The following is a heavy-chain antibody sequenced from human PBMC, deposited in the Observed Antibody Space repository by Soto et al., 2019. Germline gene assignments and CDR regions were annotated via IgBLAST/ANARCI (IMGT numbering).Heavy chain of an antibody. V-gene: IGHV1-69*02. CDR1: GGTFSSYT. CDR2: IIPILGIA. Sequence: SVKVSCKASGGTFSSYTISWVRQAPGQGLEWMGRIIPILGIANYAQKFQGRVTITADKSTSTAYMELSSLGSEDTAVYYCARANCSSTSCRLRYYYYMDVWGKGTTVTVSS. J-gene: IGHJ6*03. D-gene: IGHD2-2*01. CDR3: ARANCSSTSCRLRYYYYMDV.